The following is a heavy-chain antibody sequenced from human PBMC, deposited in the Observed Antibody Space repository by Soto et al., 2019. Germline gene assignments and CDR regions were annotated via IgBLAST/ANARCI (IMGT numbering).Heavy chain of an antibody. D-gene: IGHD1-1*01. CDR2: ITPFNGNT. CDR1: GYTFTYRY. CDR3: AVKLGGTDIWFDP. Sequence: SVKVSCNASGYTFTYRYLHWVRQAPGQALEWMGWITPFNGNTNYAQKFQDRVTITRDRSMSTAYMELSSLRSEDTAMYYCAVKLGGTDIWFDPWGQRTLGTVSS. J-gene: IGHJ5*02. V-gene: IGHV1-45*02.